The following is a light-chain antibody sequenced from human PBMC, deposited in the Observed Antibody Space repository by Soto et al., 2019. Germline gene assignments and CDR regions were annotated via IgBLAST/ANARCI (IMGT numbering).Light chain of an antibody. CDR1: QSISTY. V-gene: IGKV1-39*01. J-gene: IGKJ1*01. CDR2: GAS. CDR3: QQSYNTQWT. Sequence: DMQITXFPSAMXXXXLXRVXXXCRASQSISTYLEWFQQKPGKAPKLLIYGASTLQSGVPSRFSGSGSGTDFTLTISSLQPEDFATYYCQQSYNTQWTFGQGTKVDIK.